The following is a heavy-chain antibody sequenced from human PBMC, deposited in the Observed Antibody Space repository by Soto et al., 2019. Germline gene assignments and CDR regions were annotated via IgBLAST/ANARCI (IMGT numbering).Heavy chain of an antibody. CDR2: ISGSGGTT. CDR1: GFTFSSYS. D-gene: IGHD3-9*01. V-gene: IGHV3-23*01. J-gene: IGHJ5*02. CDR3: AKEPRPTILTGYQYNWFDX. Sequence: GGSLRLSCAASGFTFSSYSMSWVRQAPGKGLAWVSAISGSGGTTYYAESVKGHFTISRDNSKNTLYLQMNSLRAEDTAVYYCAKEPRPTILTGYQYNWFDXWGQGPLVTVSX.